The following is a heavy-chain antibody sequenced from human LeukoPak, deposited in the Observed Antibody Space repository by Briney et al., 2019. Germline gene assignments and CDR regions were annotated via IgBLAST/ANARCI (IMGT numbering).Heavy chain of an antibody. CDR3: AKDLEGTIADYFDY. CDR1: GFPFSRYA. Sequence: GGSLRLSCTASGFPFSRYAMSWVRQAPGKGLEWVSTVTVSGGSTYYADSVKGRFTISRDNSKNTLYLQMNRLRGEDTAVYYCAKDLEGTIADYFDYWGQGTLVTVSS. D-gene: IGHD1-7*01. V-gene: IGHV3-23*01. CDR2: VTVSGGST. J-gene: IGHJ4*02.